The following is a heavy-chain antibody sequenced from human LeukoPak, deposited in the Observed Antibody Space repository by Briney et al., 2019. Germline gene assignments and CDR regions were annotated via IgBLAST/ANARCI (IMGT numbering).Heavy chain of an antibody. D-gene: IGHD5-12*01. Sequence: GGSLRLSCTVSGFTLSSYEMSWIRQAPGKGLEWVSSIDYSGGSTYYADSVKGRFTISRDNSKNTLYLQMNSLRAEDTAVYYCAKDGSIDYWGQGTLVTVSS. CDR1: GFTLSSYE. J-gene: IGHJ4*02. CDR3: AKDGSIDY. V-gene: IGHV3-23*01. CDR2: IDYSGGST.